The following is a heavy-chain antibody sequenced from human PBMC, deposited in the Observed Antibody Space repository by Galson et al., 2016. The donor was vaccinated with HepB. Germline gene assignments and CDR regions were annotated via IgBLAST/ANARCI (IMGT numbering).Heavy chain of an antibody. Sequence: SLRLSCAASGFTFSTYAMGWVRQAPGKGLEWVSANSNSGGITYYADSVKGRFTISRDNSKDTLYLQMNSLRVEDTALYYCVKEFVATGAVVGDYWGQGTLVSVSS. CDR3: VKEFVATGAVVGDY. J-gene: IGHJ4*02. CDR2: NSNSGGIT. D-gene: IGHD2-21*01. V-gene: IGHV3-23*01. CDR1: GFTFSTYA.